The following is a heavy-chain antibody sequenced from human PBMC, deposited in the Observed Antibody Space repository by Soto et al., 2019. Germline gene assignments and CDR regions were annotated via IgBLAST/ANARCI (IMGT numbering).Heavy chain of an antibody. CDR3: AKEGPLGSSYYYYGMDV. J-gene: IGHJ6*02. CDR2: ISGSGGST. CDR1: GFTFSSYA. V-gene: IGHV3-23*01. Sequence: QPGGSLRLSCAASGFTFSSYAMGWVRQAPGKGLEWVSAISGSGGSTYYADSVKGRFTISRDNSKNTLYLQMNSLRAEDTAVYYCAKEGPLGSSYYYYGMDVWGQGTTVTVSS. D-gene: IGHD6-13*01.